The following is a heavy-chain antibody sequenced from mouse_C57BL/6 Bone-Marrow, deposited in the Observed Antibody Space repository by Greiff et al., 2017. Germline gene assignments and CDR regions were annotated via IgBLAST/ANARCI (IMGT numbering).Heavy chain of an antibody. D-gene: IGHD2-5*01. V-gene: IGHV1-78*01. Sequence: VQLQQSDAELVKPGASVKISCKVSGYTFTDHTIHWMKQRPEQGLEWIGYIYPRDGSTKYTEKFKGKATLTADKSSSTAYMQLNSLTSEDAAVDFSARKSNYVGHFDDWGQGTTLTVSS. CDR1: GYTFTDHT. CDR2: IYPRDGST. CDR3: ARKSNYVGHFDD. J-gene: IGHJ2*01.